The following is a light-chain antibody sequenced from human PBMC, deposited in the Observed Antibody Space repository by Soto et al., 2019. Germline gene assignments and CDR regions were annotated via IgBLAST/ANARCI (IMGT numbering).Light chain of an antibody. V-gene: IGKV1-13*02. CDR1: HDISSA. CDR2: DAS. CDR3: QQFNSDLFT. J-gene: IGKJ3*01. Sequence: AIQLTQSPSSLSASVGDRVTITCRASHDISSALAWYQQKSGRAPNLLIYDASSLESGVPSRFSGSGSGTEFTLTISSLQPEDFATYYCQQFNSDLFTFGPGTKVDVK.